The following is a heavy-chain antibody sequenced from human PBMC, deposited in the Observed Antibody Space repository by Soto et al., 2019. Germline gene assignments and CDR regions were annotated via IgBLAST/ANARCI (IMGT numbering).Heavy chain of an antibody. D-gene: IGHD6-13*01. J-gene: IGHJ6*02. CDR1: GYTFTSYA. CDR2: IIPILGIA. CDR3: ARGTRSIAAAGPTYYYYYGMDV. Sequence: SVKVSCKASGYTFTSYAISWVRQAPGQGLEWMGRIIPILGIANYAQKFQGRVTITADKSTSTAYMELSSLRSEDTAVYYCARGTRSIAAAGPTYYYYYGMDVWGQGTTVTVS. V-gene: IGHV1-69*04.